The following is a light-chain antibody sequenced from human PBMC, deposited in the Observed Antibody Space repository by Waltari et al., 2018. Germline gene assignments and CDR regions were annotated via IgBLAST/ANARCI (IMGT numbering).Light chain of an antibody. CDR1: TSDVGSYTF. CDR2: EVT. Sequence: QSALTQPPSASGSPGQSVTIPCTGTTSDVGSYTFFSWYQQHPGKAPRTMFYEVTERPPGVPDRCSGSKSGNTASLTVSGLQAEDEADYYCASYADSDKLLFGGGTKVTVL. V-gene: IGLV2-8*01. J-gene: IGLJ2*01. CDR3: ASYADSDKLL.